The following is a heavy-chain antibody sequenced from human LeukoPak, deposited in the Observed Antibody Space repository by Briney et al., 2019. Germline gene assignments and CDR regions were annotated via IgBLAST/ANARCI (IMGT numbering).Heavy chain of an antibody. CDR2: ISYDGSNK. D-gene: IGHD3-10*01. V-gene: IGHV3-30*18. CDR1: GFTFSGYG. Sequence: PGGSLRLSCAASGFTFSGYGMHWVRQAPGKGLEWVAVISYDGSNKYYADSVKGRFTISRDNSKNTLYQQMNSLRVEDTAVYYCAKDPYYYGSGSYPNWFDPWGQGTLVTVSS. J-gene: IGHJ5*02. CDR3: AKDPYYYGSGSYPNWFDP.